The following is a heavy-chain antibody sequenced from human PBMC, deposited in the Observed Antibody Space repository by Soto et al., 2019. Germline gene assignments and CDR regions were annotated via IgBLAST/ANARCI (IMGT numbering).Heavy chain of an antibody. CDR1: GGSISSYY. Sequence: PSETLSLTCTVSGGSISSYYWSWIRQPPGKGLEWIGYIYYSGSTNYNPSLKSRVTISVDTSKNQFSLKLSSVTAADTAVYYCERHHSSWYYYKYFDYWGQGTLVTVSS. D-gene: IGHD6-13*01. V-gene: IGHV4-59*08. CDR3: ERHHSSWYYYKYFDY. J-gene: IGHJ4*02. CDR2: IYYSGST.